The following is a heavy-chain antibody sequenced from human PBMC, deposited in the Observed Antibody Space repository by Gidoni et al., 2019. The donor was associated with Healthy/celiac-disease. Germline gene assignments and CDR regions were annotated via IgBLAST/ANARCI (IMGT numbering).Heavy chain of an antibody. CDR3: ARDPGELRWGQSIIYYYYGMDV. J-gene: IGHJ6*02. V-gene: IGHV3-33*01. D-gene: IGHD1-26*01. CDR1: VFTFSSYG. Sequence: QVQLVESGGGVVQPGRSLRLSCAASVFTFSSYGLHWVRQAPGKGLEWVAVIWYDGSNKYYADSVKGRFTISRDNSKNTLYLQMNSLRAEDTAVYYCARDPGELRWGQSIIYYYYGMDVWGQGTTVTVSS. CDR2: IWYDGSNK.